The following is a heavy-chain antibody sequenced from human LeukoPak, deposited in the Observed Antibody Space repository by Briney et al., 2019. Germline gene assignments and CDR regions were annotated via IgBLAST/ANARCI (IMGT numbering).Heavy chain of an antibody. V-gene: IGHV3-30*18. Sequence: PGRSLRLSCAASGFPSSTYGMHWVRQAPGKGLEWVAAISYDGSKKHHADSVRGRFTVSRDNSNNTLYLQMNSLRAEDTAVYYCAKGAGGYELHEHWGQGTLVTVSS. CDR3: AKGAGGYELHEH. J-gene: IGHJ4*02. CDR1: GFPSSTYG. CDR2: ISYDGSKK. D-gene: IGHD5-12*01.